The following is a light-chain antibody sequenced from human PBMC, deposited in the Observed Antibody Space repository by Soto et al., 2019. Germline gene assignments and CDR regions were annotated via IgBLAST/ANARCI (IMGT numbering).Light chain of an antibody. CDR1: QSISIW. CDR2: DAS. J-gene: IGKJ1*01. Sequence: DIQMTQSPSTLSASVGDRITITCRARQSISIWLAWYQQKPGKAPKLLIYDASILESGVPSRFSGSGSGTEFTLTIRSLQPDDFATYDGQQYNSYRTFGQGTKVEIK. V-gene: IGKV1-5*01. CDR3: QQYNSYRT.